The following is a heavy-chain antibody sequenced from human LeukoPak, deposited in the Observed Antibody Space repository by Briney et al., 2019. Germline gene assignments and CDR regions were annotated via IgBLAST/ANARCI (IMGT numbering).Heavy chain of an antibody. CDR3: AKEFTPESSGFDAFDI. CDR1: GFTFSIYE. D-gene: IGHD3-22*01. V-gene: IGHV3-48*03. Sequence: GGSASLSCAASGFTFSIYEMDWVRQARGKGLEWISYISGGGGTRYYADSVRGRFTISRDDTKNSLYLQMHNLRADDTAVYYCAKEFTPESSGFDAFDIWGQGTTVTISS. CDR2: ISGGGGTR. J-gene: IGHJ3*02.